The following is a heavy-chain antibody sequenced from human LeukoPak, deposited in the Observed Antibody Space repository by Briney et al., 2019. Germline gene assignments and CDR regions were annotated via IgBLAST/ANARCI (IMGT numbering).Heavy chain of an antibody. J-gene: IGHJ4*02. CDR3: VKVSSTVGANYFDY. CDR2: VTSDGGTT. CDR1: GFTFSSYA. V-gene: IGHV3-64D*06. D-gene: IGHD1-26*01. Sequence: GGSLRLSCSASGFTFSSYAMHWVRQAPGEGLEYISGVTSDGGTTYHADSVKGRFTISRDNSKNTLYLQMSSLRVEDTAVYYCVKVSSTVGANYFDYWGQGTLVTVSS.